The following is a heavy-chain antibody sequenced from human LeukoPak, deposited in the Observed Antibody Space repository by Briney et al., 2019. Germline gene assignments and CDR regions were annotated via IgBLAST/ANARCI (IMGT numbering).Heavy chain of an antibody. J-gene: IGHJ4*02. CDR1: GFTFGDDA. CDR2: IRKKGYGETT. V-gene: IGHV3-49*03. CDR3: SRGLHDYGDSNYYFDQ. D-gene: IGHD4-17*01. Sequence: GGSLRLSCIASGFTFGDDAWSWFRQAPGKGLEFIAFIRKKGYGETTDYAASVRGRFTVSRDDAISVAYLQMNSLQTEDTALYYCSRGLHDYGDSNYYFDQWGRGTLVIVSS.